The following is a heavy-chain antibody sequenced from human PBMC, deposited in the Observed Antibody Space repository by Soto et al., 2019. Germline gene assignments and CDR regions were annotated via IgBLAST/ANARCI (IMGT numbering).Heavy chain of an antibody. CDR2: INPSGGST. D-gene: IGHD3-22*01. J-gene: IGHJ3*02. CDR1: GYTFTSYY. CDR3: ARLLGGYYDSSAPGAFDI. V-gene: IGHV1-46*03. Sequence: ASVKVSCKASGYTFTSYYMHWVRQAPGQGLEWMGIINPSGGSTSYAQKFQGRVTMTRDTSTSTVYMELSSLRSEDTAVYYCARLLGGYYDSSAPGAFDIWGQGTMVTVSS.